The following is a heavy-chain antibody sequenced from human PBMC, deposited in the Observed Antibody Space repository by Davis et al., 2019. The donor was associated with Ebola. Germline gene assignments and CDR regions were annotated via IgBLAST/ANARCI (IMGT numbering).Heavy chain of an antibody. J-gene: IGHJ4*02. CDR1: GFTFSSYW. Sequence: HTGGSLRLSCAASGFTFSSYWMHWVRQAPGKGLVWVSRIKTDGSYTNYADSVKGRFAIFRDNAKNTLYLQMNSLRAEDTAVYYCARQHDPPTPAPGFWGQGTLVTVSS. CDR2: IKTDGSYT. V-gene: IGHV3-74*01. D-gene: IGHD1-14*01. CDR3: ARQHDPPTPAPGF.